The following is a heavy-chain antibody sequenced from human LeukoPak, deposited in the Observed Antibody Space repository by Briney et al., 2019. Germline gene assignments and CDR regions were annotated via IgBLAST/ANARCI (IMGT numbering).Heavy chain of an antibody. V-gene: IGHV3-74*03. CDR1: GFFSSNYG. Sequence: GGSLTLSCAASGFFSSNYGMHWVRQAPGKGLVWVSRVNSDGRFTKYADSVKGRFTISRDNAKNTLYLQMNSLRAEDTAMYYCVRSDWFDNWGQGTLVTVSS. J-gene: IGHJ5*02. CDR3: VRSDWFDN. CDR2: VNSDGRFT.